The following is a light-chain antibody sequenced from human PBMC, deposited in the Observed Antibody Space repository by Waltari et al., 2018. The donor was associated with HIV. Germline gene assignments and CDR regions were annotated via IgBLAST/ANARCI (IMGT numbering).Light chain of an antibody. Sequence: DIEMTQSPASLSASVGDRVSISCRASESIGPNVNWYQQKPGKAPILLIYDSFTLPTGVPSRFTGSGFGAEFTLTITSLQPEDFATYFCQQSYSVPRIFGLGTKV. CDR1: ESIGPN. V-gene: IGKV1-39*01. CDR2: DSF. CDR3: QQSYSVPRI. J-gene: IGKJ3*01.